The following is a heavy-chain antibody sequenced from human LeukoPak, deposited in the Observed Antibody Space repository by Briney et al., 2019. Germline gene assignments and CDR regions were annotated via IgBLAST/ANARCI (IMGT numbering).Heavy chain of an antibody. V-gene: IGHV3-23*01. Sequence: GGSLSLSCAASGFTFSSYAMSWVRHAPGRGLEWVSAISGSGGSTYYADSVKGRFTISRDHSKNTLYLQMNSLRAEDTAVYYCAKASAMIVVVSKHFDYWGQGTLVTVSS. CDR1: GFTFSSYA. CDR3: AKASAMIVVVSKHFDY. J-gene: IGHJ4*02. CDR2: ISGSGGST. D-gene: IGHD3-22*01.